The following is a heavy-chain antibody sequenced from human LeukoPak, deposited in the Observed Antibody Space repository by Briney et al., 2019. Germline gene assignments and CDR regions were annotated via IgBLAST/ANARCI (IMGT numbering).Heavy chain of an antibody. Sequence: SVKVSCKASGYTFTGYSIHWVRQAPGQGLEWMGRIIPILGIANYAQKFQGRVTITADKSTSTAYMELSSLRSEDTAVYYCARGAVTTSGYDYWGQGTLVTVSS. CDR1: GYTFTGYS. V-gene: IGHV1-69*04. J-gene: IGHJ4*02. D-gene: IGHD4-17*01. CDR3: ARGAVTTSGYDY. CDR2: IIPILGIA.